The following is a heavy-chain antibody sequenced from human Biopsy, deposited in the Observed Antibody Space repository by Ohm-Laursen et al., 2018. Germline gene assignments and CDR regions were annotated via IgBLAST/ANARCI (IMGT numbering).Heavy chain of an antibody. J-gene: IGHJ2*01. V-gene: IGHV4-31*01. D-gene: IGHD4-23*01. CDR3: ARRPYGGTRYWYFDL. Sequence: TPSLTCPVSGGSVSSGGFYWSWIRQHPGKGLEWIGYIYYSGTTYYNPSLKSLVTISVDTSKNQFSLKLNSVTAADTAVYYCARRPYGGTRYWYFDLWGRGTLVTVSS. CDR2: IYYSGTT. CDR1: GGSVSSGGFY.